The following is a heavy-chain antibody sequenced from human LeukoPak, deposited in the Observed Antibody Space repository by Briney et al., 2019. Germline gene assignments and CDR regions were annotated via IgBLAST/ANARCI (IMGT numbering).Heavy chain of an antibody. CDR3: AKDSSSSWFDY. Sequence: GGSLRLSCAASGFTCSSYGMSWVRQAPGKGLEWVSAISGSGGSTYYADSVKGRFSISRDNSKNTLYLQMNSLRAEDTAVYYCAKDSSSSWFDYWGQGTLVTVSS. J-gene: IGHJ4*02. D-gene: IGHD6-13*01. CDR2: ISGSGGST. CDR1: GFTCSSYG. V-gene: IGHV3-23*01.